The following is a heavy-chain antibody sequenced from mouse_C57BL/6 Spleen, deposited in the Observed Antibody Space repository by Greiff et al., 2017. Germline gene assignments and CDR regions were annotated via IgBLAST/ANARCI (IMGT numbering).Heavy chain of an antibody. CDR3: ARKGAYGYDDEYYFDY. CDR2: INPNNGGT. J-gene: IGHJ2*01. CDR1: GYTFTDYN. D-gene: IGHD2-2*01. Sequence: EVQLQQSGPELVKPGASVKMSCKASGYTFTDYNMHWVKQSPGKSLEWIGYINPNNGGTSYNQKFKGKATLTVNKSSSTAYMELRSLTTEDSAVYYCARKGAYGYDDEYYFDYWGQGTTLTVSS. V-gene: IGHV1-22*01.